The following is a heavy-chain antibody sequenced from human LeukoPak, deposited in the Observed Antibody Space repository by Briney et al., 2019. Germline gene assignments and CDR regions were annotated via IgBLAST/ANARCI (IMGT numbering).Heavy chain of an antibody. D-gene: IGHD6-13*01. CDR2: ISPSGTTI. Sequence: GRSLRLSCAASGFTFSSYTMSWVRQAPGKGLECVSYISPSGTTIYYADSVKGRFTISRDNSQNSLYLQMNSLRGEDTAIYYCARDGSQLVPFDYWGQGTLVTVSS. J-gene: IGHJ4*02. CDR1: GFTFSSYT. V-gene: IGHV3-48*01. CDR3: ARDGSQLVPFDY.